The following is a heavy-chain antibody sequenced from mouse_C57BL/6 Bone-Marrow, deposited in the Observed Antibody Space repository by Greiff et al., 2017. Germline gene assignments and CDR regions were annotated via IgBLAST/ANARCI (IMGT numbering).Heavy chain of an antibody. J-gene: IGHJ1*03. V-gene: IGHV1-64*01. CDR1: GYTFTSYW. CDR3: ARSPYSDWYFDV. Sequence: QVHVKQPGAELVKPGASVKLSCKASGYTFTSYWMHWVKQRPGQGLEWIGMIHPNSGSTNYNEKFKSKATLTVDKSSSTAYMQLSSLTSEDSAVYYCARSPYSDWYFDVWGTGTTVTVSS. CDR2: IHPNSGST. D-gene: IGHD2-12*01.